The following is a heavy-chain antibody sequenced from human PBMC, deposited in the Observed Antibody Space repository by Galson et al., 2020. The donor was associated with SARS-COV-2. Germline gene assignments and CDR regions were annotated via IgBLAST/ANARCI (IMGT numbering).Heavy chain of an antibody. Sequence: GESLKISCAASGFTFSSYDMHWVRQGTGKGLEWVSSIGTAGDTYYPGSVKGRFTISRENAKNSLYLQMDSLRAGDTAVYYCARAPLPYCGGGSCYGAGDAFDVWGQGTVVTVSS. V-gene: IGHV3-13*04. CDR3: ARAPLPYCGGGSCYGAGDAFDV. D-gene: IGHD2-15*01. J-gene: IGHJ3*01. CDR2: IGTAGDT. CDR1: GFTFSSYD.